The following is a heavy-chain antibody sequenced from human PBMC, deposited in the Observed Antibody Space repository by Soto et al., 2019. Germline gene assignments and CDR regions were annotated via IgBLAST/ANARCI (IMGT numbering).Heavy chain of an antibody. CDR1: GDRVSSNSAA. D-gene: IGHD3-22*01. V-gene: IGHV6-1*01. CDR3: ARDRSGYYLGAYYFDY. CDR2: TYYRSKWYN. Sequence: SPTLSLTCAISGDRVSSNSAAWNWIRQSPSRGLEWLGRTYYRSKWYNDYAVSVKSRITINPDTSKNQFSLQLNSVAPEDTAVYYCARDRSGYYLGAYYFDYWGQGTLVTVSS. J-gene: IGHJ4*02.